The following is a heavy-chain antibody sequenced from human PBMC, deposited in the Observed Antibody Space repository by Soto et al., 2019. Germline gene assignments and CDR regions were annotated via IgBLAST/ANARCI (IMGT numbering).Heavy chain of an antibody. CDR3: AKDIGSSSWYWSATLDY. CDR2: VSYDGSNK. D-gene: IGHD6-13*01. CDR1: GFTFSSYG. V-gene: IGHV3-30*18. Sequence: QVQLVESGGGVVQPGRSLRLSCAASGFTFSSYGMHWVRQAPGKGLEWVAVVSYDGSNKYYADSVKGRFTISRDNSKSTLYLQMNRVRAEDTAVYYCAKDIGSSSWYWSATLDYWGQGTLVNVSS. J-gene: IGHJ4*02.